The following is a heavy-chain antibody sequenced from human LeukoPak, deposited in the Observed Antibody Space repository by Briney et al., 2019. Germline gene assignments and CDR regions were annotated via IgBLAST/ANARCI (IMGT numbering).Heavy chain of an antibody. D-gene: IGHD3-3*01. CDR3: AREGRITIFGVVIIKEYFQH. CDR2: INHSGST. V-gene: IGHV4-34*01. Sequence: SETLSLTCAAYGGSFSGYYWSWIRQPPGKGLEWIGEINHSGSTNYNPSLKSRVTISVDTSKNQFSLKLSSVTAADTAVYYCAREGRITIFGVVIIKEYFQHWGRGTLVTVSS. CDR1: GGSFSGYY. J-gene: IGHJ1*01.